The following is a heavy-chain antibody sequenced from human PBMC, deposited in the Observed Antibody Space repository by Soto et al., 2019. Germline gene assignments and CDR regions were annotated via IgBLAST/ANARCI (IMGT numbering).Heavy chain of an antibody. CDR2: ILHTGGT. CDR3: ARLQFGEGFDY. J-gene: IGHJ4*02. V-gene: IGHV4-30-2*01. D-gene: IGHD3-10*01. CDR1: GGSISCGCFS. Sequence: SETLSLTCAVSGGSISCGCFSWSWIRQPPGKGLEWIGYILHTGGTQYNPSLKSRVSMSVDKSKNQFPLHLTSVTAADTAVYYRARLQFGEGFDYWGQGALVTVSS.